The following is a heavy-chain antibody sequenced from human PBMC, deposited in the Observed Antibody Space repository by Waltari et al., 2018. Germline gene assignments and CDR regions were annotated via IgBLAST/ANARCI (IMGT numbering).Heavy chain of an antibody. CDR1: GGSFSGYY. Sequence: QVQLQQWGAGLLKPSETLSLTCAVYGGSFSGYYWSWIRQPPGKGLEWIGEINHSGSTHHNPSLKSRVTISVDTSKNQFSLKLSSVTAADTAVYYCARGQRGSGSYYKAYYGMDVWGQGTTVTVSS. D-gene: IGHD3-10*01. V-gene: IGHV4-34*01. J-gene: IGHJ6*02. CDR2: INHSGST. CDR3: ARGQRGSGSYYKAYYGMDV.